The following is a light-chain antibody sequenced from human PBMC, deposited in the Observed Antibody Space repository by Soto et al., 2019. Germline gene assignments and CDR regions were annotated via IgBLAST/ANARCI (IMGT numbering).Light chain of an antibody. CDR2: AAS. Sequence: DIQLTQSPSFLSASVGDRVTITCRASQGISSYLAWYQQKPGKAPNLLINAASTLQSVVPSRFSGSGSGTEFTLTISSLQPEDYTTYYCQQLNSYLRTFGQGTKVEIK. J-gene: IGKJ1*01. CDR3: QQLNSYLRT. V-gene: IGKV1-9*01. CDR1: QGISSY.